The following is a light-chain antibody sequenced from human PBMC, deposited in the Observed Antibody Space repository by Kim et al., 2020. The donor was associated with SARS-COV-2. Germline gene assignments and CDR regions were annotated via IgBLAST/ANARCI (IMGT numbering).Light chain of an antibody. CDR3: MQNAQFPWT. V-gene: IGKV2D-29*01. CDR1: QSLVRSGGRTY. J-gene: IGKJ1*01. CDR2: EVS. Sequence: DIVLAQTPLSLSVTPGQPASISCKSSQSLVRSGGRTYLYWYLQKAGQPPKLLIYEVSNRFSGVPDRFSGSGLGTEFTLKISRLEAEDAGIYYCMQNAQFPWTFGQGTKVDIK.